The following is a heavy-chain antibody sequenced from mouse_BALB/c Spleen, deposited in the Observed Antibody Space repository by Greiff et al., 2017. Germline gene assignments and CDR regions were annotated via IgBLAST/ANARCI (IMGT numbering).Heavy chain of an antibody. V-gene: IGHV1-47*01. CDR1: GYTFTTYP. CDR3: ARRNYRYENFDY. J-gene: IGHJ2*01. D-gene: IGHD2-14*01. Sequence: QVQLKESGAELVKPGASVKLSCKAFGYTFTTYPLEWMKQNHGKSLEWIGNFHPYNDDTKYNEKFKGKAKLTVEKSSSPFYLELSRLTSDDSAVYYCARRNYRYENFDYWGQGTTLTVSS. CDR2: FHPYNDDT.